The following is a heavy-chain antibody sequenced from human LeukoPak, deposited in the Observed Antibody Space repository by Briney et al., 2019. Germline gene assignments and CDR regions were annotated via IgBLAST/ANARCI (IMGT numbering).Heavy chain of an antibody. Sequence: SETLSLTCTVSGGSISSSSYYWGWIRQPPGKGLEWIGSIYYSGSTYYNPSLKSRVTISVDTSKNQFSLKLSSVTAADTAVNYCARRFLRLGELSPIDYWGQGTLVTVSS. CDR1: GGSISSSSYY. D-gene: IGHD3-16*02. J-gene: IGHJ4*02. V-gene: IGHV4-39*01. CDR3: ARRFLRLGELSPIDY. CDR2: IYYSGST.